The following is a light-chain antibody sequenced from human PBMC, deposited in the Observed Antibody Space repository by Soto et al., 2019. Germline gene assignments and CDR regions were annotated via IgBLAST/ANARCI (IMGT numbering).Light chain of an antibody. Sequence: DIQMTQSPSSVSAAVGDRVTITCWASQDIGKDLGWFQQKPGKAPRRLIYAVSTLESGVPSRFSGSGSGTQFTLTISSLQPEDFAAYFCLQHKSFPFTFGQGTKVDIK. CDR3: LQHKSFPFT. CDR2: AVS. V-gene: IGKV1-17*01. J-gene: IGKJ2*01. CDR1: QDIGKD.